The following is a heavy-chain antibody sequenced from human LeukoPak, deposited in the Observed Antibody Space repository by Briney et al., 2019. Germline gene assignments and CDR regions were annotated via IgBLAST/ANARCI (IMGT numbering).Heavy chain of an antibody. J-gene: IGHJ3*02. CDR2: IYYSGST. CDR1: GGSISSSSYY. Sequence: SETLSLTCTVSGGSISSSSYYWGWIRQPPGKGLEWIGSIYYSGSTYYNPSLKSRVTISVDTSKNQFSLKLSSVTAADTAVYYCARDPFYSDAFDIWGQGTMVTVSS. V-gene: IGHV4-39*07. CDR3: ARDPFYSDAFDI. D-gene: IGHD2-15*01.